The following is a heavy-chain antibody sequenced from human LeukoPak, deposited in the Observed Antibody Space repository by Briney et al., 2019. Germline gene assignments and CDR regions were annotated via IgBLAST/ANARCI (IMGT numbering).Heavy chain of an antibody. CDR3: ARGVYDIWTYYFDS. Sequence: GVSLRLSCAASGFTFSNYAMTWVRQAPGKGLEWVAAISGRDGSTYYAESVTGRFTISSDNPKGTLFLQMNTLRAEDTAVYYCARGVYDIWTYYFDSWGQGTLVTVSS. CDR1: GFTFSNYA. J-gene: IGHJ4*02. CDR2: ISGRDGST. D-gene: IGHD3-9*01. V-gene: IGHV3-23*01.